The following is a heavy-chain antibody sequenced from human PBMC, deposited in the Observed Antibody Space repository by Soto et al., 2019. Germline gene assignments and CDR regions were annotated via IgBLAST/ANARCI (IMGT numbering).Heavy chain of an antibody. V-gene: IGHV2-5*01. D-gene: IGHD3-16*01. CDR3: AHRPSWGVWDSNNWFDP. CDR2: ISCNDYN. CDR1: WFALSASGVG. Sequence: SGPTMPHPTHSLTLHWNYSWFALSASGVGVGWIRQPPGKALEWLALISCNDYNRYTPYLKSRLTITKNTSKNQMVLTMTNLDPVDTATYHCAHRPSWGVWDSNNWFDPWGQGTLVTVSS. J-gene: IGHJ5*02.